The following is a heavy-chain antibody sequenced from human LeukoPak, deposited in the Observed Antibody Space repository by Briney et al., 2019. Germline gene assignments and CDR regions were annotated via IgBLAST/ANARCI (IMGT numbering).Heavy chain of an antibody. CDR2: IGRDGTTK. CDR3: AKDGGWTFDL. D-gene: IGHD2-15*01. J-gene: IGHJ3*01. CDR1: GFTFSNSG. V-gene: IGHV3-30*02. Sequence: GGSLRLSCAASGFTFSNSGMHWVRQAPGKGLEWVAFIGRDGTTKFYADSVKGRFTISGDDSKNTASLQMNSLRTEDTAIYYCAKDGGWTFDLWGQGTMITVSS.